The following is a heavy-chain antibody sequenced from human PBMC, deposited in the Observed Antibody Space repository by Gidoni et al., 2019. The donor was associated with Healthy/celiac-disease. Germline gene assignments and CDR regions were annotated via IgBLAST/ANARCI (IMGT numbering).Heavy chain of an antibody. CDR2: IYYSGST. V-gene: IGHV4-31*03. CDR3: ARGHDYSNYTLNYYYYYGMDV. CDR1: GGSISSGGYS. D-gene: IGHD4-4*01. Sequence: QVQLQESGPGLVKPSQTLSLTCTVSGGSISSGGYSWSWIRQHPGKGLEWIGYIYYSGSTYYNPSLKSRVTISVDTSKNQFSLKLSSVTAADTAVYYCARGHDYSNYTLNYYYYYGMDVWGQGTTVTVSS. J-gene: IGHJ6*02.